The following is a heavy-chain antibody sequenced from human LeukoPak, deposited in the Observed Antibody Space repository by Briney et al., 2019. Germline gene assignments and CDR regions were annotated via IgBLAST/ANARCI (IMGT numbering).Heavy chain of an antibody. CDR3: ARDPAGGAAEFDY. J-gene: IGHJ4*02. CDR1: GYTFTDYY. CDR2: INPNSGGT. D-gene: IGHD6-13*01. Sequence: RASVKVSCKASGYTFTDYYMHWVRQAPGQGLEWMGWINPNSGGTNYAQKFQGRVTMTRDTSISTAYMELSRLRSDDTAVYYCARDPAGGAAEFDYWGQGTLVTVSS. V-gene: IGHV1-2*02.